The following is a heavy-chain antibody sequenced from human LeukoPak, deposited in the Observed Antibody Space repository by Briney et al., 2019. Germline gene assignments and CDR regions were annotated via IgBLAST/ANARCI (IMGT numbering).Heavy chain of an antibody. V-gene: IGHV6-1*01. D-gene: IGHD5-24*01. CDR3: ARGTHVEMATIAFGELDP. CDR1: GDSVSSNSAA. CDR2: TYYRSKWYN. Sequence: SQTLSLTCAISGDSVSSNSAAWNWIRQSPSRGLEWLGRTYYRSKWYNDYAVSVKSRITINPDTSKNQLSLQLNSVTPEDTAVYYCARGTHVEMATIAFGELDPWGQGTLVTVSS. J-gene: IGHJ5*02.